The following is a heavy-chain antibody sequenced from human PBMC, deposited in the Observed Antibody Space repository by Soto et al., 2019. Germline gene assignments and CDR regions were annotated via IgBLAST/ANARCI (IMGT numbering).Heavy chain of an antibody. CDR1: GFSLSTNGMG. V-gene: IGHV2-5*02. CDR3: ARLTRGVYNSGRLWEKFDY. D-gene: IGHD1-26*01. CDR2: VYWDDDK. J-gene: IGHJ4*02. Sequence: QITVKESGLTLVKPTQTLTLTRTFSGFSLSTNGMGVGWIRQSPGKALGWLGLVYWDDDKRYSQSLRSRLTIPQDTPKNQVDLTMPTMDPVDTATSYCARLTRGVYNSGRLWEKFDYWGQGTLVTVSS.